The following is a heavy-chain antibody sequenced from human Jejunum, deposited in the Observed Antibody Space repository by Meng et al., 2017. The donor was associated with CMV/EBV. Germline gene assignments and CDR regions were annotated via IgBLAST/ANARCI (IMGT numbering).Heavy chain of an antibody. CDR2: AFYRRTN. Sequence: GGSISDCKWTWSRQTARKGVGWVGYAFYRRTNNYNPSLKSRVTMSVDTSKKEFSLALTSMTAADTGIYYCASHRYSAGYYSDYWSQGTLVTVSS. CDR1: GGSISDCK. CDR3: ASHRYSAGYYSDY. D-gene: IGHD1-26*01. J-gene: IGHJ4*02. V-gene: IGHV4-59*01.